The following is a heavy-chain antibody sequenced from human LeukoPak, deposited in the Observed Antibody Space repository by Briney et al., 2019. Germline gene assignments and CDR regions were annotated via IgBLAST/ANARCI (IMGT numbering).Heavy chain of an antibody. Sequence: GGSLRLSCAASGFTFSSYSMNWVRQAPGKGLEWVSAISGSGGSTYYADSVKGRFTISRDNSKNTLYLQMNSLRAEDTAVYYCAKDAGEYCSGGSCYSLGVVAFDIWGQGTMVTVSS. CDR1: GFTFSSYS. D-gene: IGHD2-15*01. CDR2: ISGSGGST. J-gene: IGHJ3*02. V-gene: IGHV3-23*01. CDR3: AKDAGEYCSGGSCYSLGVVAFDI.